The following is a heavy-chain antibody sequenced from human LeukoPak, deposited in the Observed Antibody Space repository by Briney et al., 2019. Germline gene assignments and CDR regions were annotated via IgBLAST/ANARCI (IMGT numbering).Heavy chain of an antibody. CDR1: GFTFRTYW. D-gene: IGHD6-13*01. V-gene: IGHV3-74*01. CDR3: ARGSWSAAGTSIDY. J-gene: IGHJ4*02. CDR2: IESDGSST. Sequence: QPGGSLRLSCAASGFTFRTYWMNWVRQAPGKGLVWVSCIESDGSSTSYADSVKGRFTISRDNAANTLYLQMNSLRAEDTAVYYCARGSWSAAGTSIDYWGQGTLVTVSS.